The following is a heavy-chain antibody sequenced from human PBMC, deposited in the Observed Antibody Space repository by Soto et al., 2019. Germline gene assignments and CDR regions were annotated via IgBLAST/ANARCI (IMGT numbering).Heavy chain of an antibody. J-gene: IGHJ4*01. CDR2: INVGTCDT. CDR1: GYPFTAYA. V-gene: IGHV1-3*01. Sequence: VSVKVSCKHSGYPFTAYAMDWVRQTPAQGLEWVGWINVGTCDTEYSQQFRGRVNITREKSARTLYMELSSRRSEDTAAYHCARPVVTSMSAPLDYWG. D-gene: IGHD3-22*01. CDR3: ARPVVTSMSAPLDY.